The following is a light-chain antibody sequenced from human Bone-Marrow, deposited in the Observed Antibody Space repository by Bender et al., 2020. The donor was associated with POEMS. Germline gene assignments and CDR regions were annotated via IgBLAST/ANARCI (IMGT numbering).Light chain of an antibody. Sequence: QSVLTQPPSASGTPGQRVTISCSGGSSNIGAHAVNWYQHLPGTAPKLLIYSSHRRPSEVPDRCSGSRSGTSASLAISGLQSEDEAYYDCAVWDDSLNGWVFGGGTKPTLL. CDR3: AVWDDSLNGWV. V-gene: IGLV1-44*01. J-gene: IGLJ3*02. CDR1: SSNIGAHA. CDR2: SSH.